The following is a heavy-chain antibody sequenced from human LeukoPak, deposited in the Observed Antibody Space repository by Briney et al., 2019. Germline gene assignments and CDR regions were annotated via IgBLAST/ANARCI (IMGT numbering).Heavy chain of an antibody. D-gene: IGHD3-3*01. CDR2: IYYSGST. Sequence: PSETLSLTCPVSGGSITSSGSYWGWIRQPPGKGLEWIGYIYYSGSTNYNPSLKSRVTISVDTSKNQFSLKLSSVTAADTAVYYCAREREGSTYDFWSGYYWRAGRGDAFDIWGQGTMVTVSS. V-gene: IGHV4-61*08. J-gene: IGHJ3*02. CDR1: GGSITSSGSY. CDR3: AREREGSTYDFWSGYYWRAGRGDAFDI.